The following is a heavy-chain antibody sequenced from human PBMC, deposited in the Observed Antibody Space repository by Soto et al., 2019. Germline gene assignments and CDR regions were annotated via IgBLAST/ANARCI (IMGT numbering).Heavy chain of an antibody. V-gene: IGHV3-15*01. CDR2: ITSNIDGGTA. CDR3: VVPEDKARKAPGY. Sequence: GGSLRLSCAASGINFSRAWMNWVRQAPGKGLEWVGRITSNIDGGTALYAAPVRGRFTISRDDSKNTLYLQMNSLQIEDTAVYYCVVPEDKARKAPGYWGQGTLVTVSS. CDR1: GINFSRAW. J-gene: IGHJ4*02. D-gene: IGHD3-16*02.